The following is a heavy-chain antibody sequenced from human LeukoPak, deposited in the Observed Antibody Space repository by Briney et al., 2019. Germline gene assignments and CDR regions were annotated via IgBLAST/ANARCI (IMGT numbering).Heavy chain of an antibody. D-gene: IGHD6-13*01. CDR2: INPNSGGT. V-gene: IGHV1-2*02. CDR3: ARAGAAATFDY. J-gene: IGHJ4*02. Sequence: ASVKVSCKASGYTFTGYYMHWVRQAPGQGLEWMGWINPNSGGTNNAQKFQGRVTMTRDTSISTAYMELSRLRSDDTAVYYCARAGAAATFDYWGQGTLVTVSS. CDR1: GYTFTGYY.